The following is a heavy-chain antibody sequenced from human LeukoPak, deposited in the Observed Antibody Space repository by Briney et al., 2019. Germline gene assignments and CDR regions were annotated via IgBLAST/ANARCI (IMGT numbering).Heavy chain of an antibody. Sequence: SVKVSCKASGGTFSSYAISWVRRAPGQGLEWMGGIIPIFGTANYAQKFQGRVTITADESTSTAYMELSSLRSEDTAVYYCAASGLPPYYYYYMDVWGKGTTVTISS. D-gene: IGHD3-10*01. CDR3: AASGLPPYYYYYMDV. CDR1: GGTFSSYA. V-gene: IGHV1-69*13. J-gene: IGHJ6*03. CDR2: IIPIFGTA.